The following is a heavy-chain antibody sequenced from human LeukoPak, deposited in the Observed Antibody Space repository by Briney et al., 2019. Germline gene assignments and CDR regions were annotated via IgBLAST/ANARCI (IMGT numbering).Heavy chain of an antibody. CDR1: GFTFSSTG. CDR2: IKSKTDGGTT. CDR3: TTLTNDSGYDY. D-gene: IGHD4-17*01. J-gene: IGHJ4*02. V-gene: IGHV3-15*07. Sequence: GGSLRLSCAASGFTFSSTGMNWVRQAPGRGLEWVGRIKSKTDGGTTDYAAPVKGRFTISRDDSKNTLYLQMNSLKTEDTAVYYCTTLTNDSGYDYWGQGTLVTVSS.